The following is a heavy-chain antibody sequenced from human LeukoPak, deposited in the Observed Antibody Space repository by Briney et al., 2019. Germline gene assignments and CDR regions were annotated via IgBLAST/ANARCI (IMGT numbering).Heavy chain of an antibody. V-gene: IGHV4-39*07. D-gene: IGHD3-10*01. Sequence: SETLSLTCTVSGGSISSSSYYWGWIRQPPGKGLECIGSIYYSGSTYYNPSLKSRVTISVDTSKHQFSLKLSSVTAADTAVYYCARDRGYYGSGSYYNVHWGQGTLVTVSS. CDR1: GGSISSSSYY. CDR2: IYYSGST. J-gene: IGHJ4*02. CDR3: ARDRGYYGSGSYYNVH.